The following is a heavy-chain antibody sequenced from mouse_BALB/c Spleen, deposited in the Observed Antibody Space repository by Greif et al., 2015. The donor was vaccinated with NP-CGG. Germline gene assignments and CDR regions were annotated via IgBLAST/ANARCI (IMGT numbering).Heavy chain of an antibody. CDR1: GFTFSDYY. CDR3: ARDQTDEGWFAY. CDR2: ISDGGSYT. Sequence: EVKLMESGGGLVKPGVSLKLSCAASGFTFSDYYMYWVRQTPEKRLEWVATISDGGSYTYYPDSVKGRFTISRDNAKNNLYLQMSSLKSEDTAMYYCARDQTDEGWFAYWGQGTLVTVSA. J-gene: IGHJ3*01. V-gene: IGHV5-4*02.